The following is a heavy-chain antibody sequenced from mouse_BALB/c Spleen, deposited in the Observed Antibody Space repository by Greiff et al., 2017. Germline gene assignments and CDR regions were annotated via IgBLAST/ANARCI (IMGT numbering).Heavy chain of an antibody. Sequence: LQQSGPELVRPGASVKLSCTASGYTFTSYWMHWVKQRPGQGLEWIGNIDPGSGSTNYDEKFKGKATLTVDTSSSTAYMQLSSLTSEDSAVYDCTSKYGNYEYYFDYWGQGTTLTVSA. V-gene: IGHV1S22*01. D-gene: IGHD2-10*02. CDR2: IDPGSGST. J-gene: IGHJ2*01. CDR3: TSKYGNYEYYFDY. CDR1: GYTFTSYW.